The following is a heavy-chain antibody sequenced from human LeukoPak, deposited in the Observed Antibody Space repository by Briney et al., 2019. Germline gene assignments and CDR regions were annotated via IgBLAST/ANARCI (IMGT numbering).Heavy chain of an antibody. V-gene: IGHV4-59*01. CDR2: IYYSGST. CDR3: ARGASSGYVLDY. J-gene: IGHJ4*02. CDR1: GGSISSYY. Sequence: SETLSLTCTVSGGSISSYYWSWIRQPPGKGLEWIGYIYYSGSTNYNPSLKSRVTISVDTSKNQFSLKLSSVTAADTAAYYCARGASSGYVLDYWGQGTLVTVSS. D-gene: IGHD3-22*01.